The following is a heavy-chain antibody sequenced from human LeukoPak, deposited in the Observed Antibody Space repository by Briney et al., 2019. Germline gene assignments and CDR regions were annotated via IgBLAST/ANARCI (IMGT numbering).Heavy chain of an antibody. D-gene: IGHD6-6*01. V-gene: IGHV3-9*01. CDR2: VSWNSGSI. Sequence: GRSLRLSCAASGFTFDDYAMHWVRQAPGKGLEWVSGVSWNSGSIGYADSVKGRFTISRDNAKNSLYLQMNSLRAEDTALYYCAKGGAEYSSSSIDYWGQGTLVTVSS. CDR1: GFTFDDYA. CDR3: AKGGAEYSSSSIDY. J-gene: IGHJ4*02.